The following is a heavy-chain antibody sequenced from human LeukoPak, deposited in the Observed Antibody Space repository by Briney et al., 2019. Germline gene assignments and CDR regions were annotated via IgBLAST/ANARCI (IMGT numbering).Heavy chain of an antibody. Sequence: SETLSLTCTVSGGSISSYYWSWIRQPAGKGLEWIGRIYTSGSTNYNPSLKSRVTISVDKSKNQFSLKLSSVTAADTAVYYCARDTNEYSYGPYFDYWGQGTLVTVSS. D-gene: IGHD5-18*01. V-gene: IGHV4-4*07. CDR1: GGSISSYY. CDR2: IYTSGST. CDR3: ARDTNEYSYGPYFDY. J-gene: IGHJ4*02.